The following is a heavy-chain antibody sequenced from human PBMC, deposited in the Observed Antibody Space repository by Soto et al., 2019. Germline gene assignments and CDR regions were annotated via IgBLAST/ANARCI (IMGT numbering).Heavy chain of an antibody. CDR1: GYTFTSYG. J-gene: IGHJ3*02. D-gene: IGHD3-10*01. V-gene: IGHV1-18*01. Sequence: ASVKVSCKASGYTFTSYGISWVRQAPGQGLEWMGWISAYNGNTNYAQKLQGRVTMTTDTSTSTAYMELRSLRSDDTAVYYCARALSPVWFGELFPPLDAFDIWGQGTMVTVSS. CDR3: ARALSPVWFGELFPPLDAFDI. CDR2: ISAYNGNT.